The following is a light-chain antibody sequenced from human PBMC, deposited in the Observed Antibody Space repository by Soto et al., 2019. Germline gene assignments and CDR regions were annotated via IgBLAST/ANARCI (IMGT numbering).Light chain of an antibody. CDR1: HSLLHSDGKTY. Sequence: GQPASVSCQSSHSLLHSDGKTYLYWYLQKPGQPPQLLIYEVSSRFSGVPDRFSGSGSGTDFTLTIRSLEPEDSAVYYCQQRSIWPVFGGGTKVDIK. V-gene: IGKV2-29*01. CDR3: QQRSIWPV. J-gene: IGKJ4*01. CDR2: EVS.